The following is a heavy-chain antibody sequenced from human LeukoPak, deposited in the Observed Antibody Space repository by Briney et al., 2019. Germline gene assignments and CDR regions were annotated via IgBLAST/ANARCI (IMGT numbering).Heavy chain of an antibody. CDR1: GGSISSSSYY. Sequence: ASETLSLTCTVSGGSISSSSYYWGWIRQPPGKGLEWIGSIYYSGSTYYNPSLKSRVTISVDTSKNQFSLKLSSVTAADTAVYYCARRPVSAEYYMDVWGKGTTVTVSS. CDR2: IYYSGST. V-gene: IGHV4-39*01. D-gene: IGHD1-14*01. CDR3: ARRPVSAEYYMDV. J-gene: IGHJ6*03.